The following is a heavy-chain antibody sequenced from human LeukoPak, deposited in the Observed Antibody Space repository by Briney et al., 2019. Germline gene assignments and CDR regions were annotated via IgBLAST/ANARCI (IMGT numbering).Heavy chain of an antibody. D-gene: IGHD3-10*01. J-gene: IGHJ4*02. CDR2: IKSKTDGGTT. Sequence: GGSLRLSCAASGFTFSNAWMSWVRQAPGKGLEWVGRIKSKTDGGTTDYAAPVKGRFTISRDDSKNTLYLQMNSLKTEDTAVYYCTTVIGFWALTSITMVRGVSFSDYWGQGTLVTVSS. CDR3: TTVIGFWALTSITMVRGVSFSDY. CDR1: GFTFSNAW. V-gene: IGHV3-15*01.